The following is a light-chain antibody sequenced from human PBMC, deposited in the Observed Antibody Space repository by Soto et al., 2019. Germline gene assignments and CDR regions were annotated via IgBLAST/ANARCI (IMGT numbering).Light chain of an antibody. V-gene: IGKV3D-20*02. CDR3: QQSYIAPFN. CDR1: QSVSSNF. Sequence: DIVLTQALATLSLSPGERATLSCRASQSVSSNFLAWYQQKPGQAPRLLIYGAFNRATGFPDRFSGSGSGTDFTLTISMLQTEDYATYYCQQSYIAPFNFGPGTKVDIK. J-gene: IGKJ3*01. CDR2: GAF.